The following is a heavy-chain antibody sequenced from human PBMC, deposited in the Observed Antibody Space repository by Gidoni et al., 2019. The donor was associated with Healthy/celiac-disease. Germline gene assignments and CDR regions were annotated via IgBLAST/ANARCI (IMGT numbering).Heavy chain of an antibody. V-gene: IGHV4-39*01. CDR2: IYYSGST. CDR3: ARVRAVAGPKFFFDY. Sequence: QLQLQESGPGLVKSSENLSLTCTVSGGSISSSSYYWGWIRQPPWKGLEWIGSIYYSGSTYYNPSLKSRVTISVDTSKNQFSLKLSSVTAADTAVYYCARVRAVAGPKFFFDYWGQGTLVTVSS. D-gene: IGHD6-19*01. CDR1: GGSISSSSYY. J-gene: IGHJ4*02.